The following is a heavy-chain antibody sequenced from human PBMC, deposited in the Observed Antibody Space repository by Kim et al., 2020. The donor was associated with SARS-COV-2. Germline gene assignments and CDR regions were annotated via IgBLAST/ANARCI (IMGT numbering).Heavy chain of an antibody. CDR3: ARQPYCGGDCYSDFYFFYMDV. CDR1: GGSFTSSAYY. Sequence: SETLSLTCVVSGGSFTSSAYYWGWIRQPPGKGLEWIGNVYYNGGTYYNPSLKSRVTISVDTSNNQFSLNLSSVTAADTAVYYCARQPYCGGDCYSDFYFFYMDVWAKGTTVTVSS. J-gene: IGHJ6*03. CDR2: VYYNGGT. D-gene: IGHD2-21*02. V-gene: IGHV4-39*01.